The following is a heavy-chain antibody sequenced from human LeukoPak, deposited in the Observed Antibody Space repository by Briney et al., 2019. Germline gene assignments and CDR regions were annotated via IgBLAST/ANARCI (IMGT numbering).Heavy chain of an antibody. CDR1: GYTFTSYD. V-gene: IGHV1-8*01. J-gene: IGHJ4*02. CDR3: ARGSLHPVLRYLSYFDY. CDR2: MNPNSGNT. Sequence: ASVKVSCKASGYTFTSYDINWVRQATGQGLEWMGWMNPNSGNTGYAQKFQGRVTMTRNTSISTAYMELSSLRSEDTAVYYCARGSLHPVLRYLSYFDYWGQGTLVTVSS. D-gene: IGHD3-9*01.